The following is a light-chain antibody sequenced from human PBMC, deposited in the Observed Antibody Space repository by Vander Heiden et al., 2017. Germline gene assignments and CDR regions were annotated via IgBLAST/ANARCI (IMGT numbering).Light chain of an antibody. CDR3: AAWDDSLTGWV. V-gene: IGLV1-44*01. J-gene: IGLJ3*02. CDR1: SSNIGRNT. CDR2: DNN. Sequence: QSVLTQPPFASGPPGQRVTISCSGSSSNIGRNTVNWYQQLPGTAPKVLIYDNNQRPSGIPDRFSGSKSGTSASLAISGLQSEDEADYYCAAWDDSLTGWVFGGGTKLTVL.